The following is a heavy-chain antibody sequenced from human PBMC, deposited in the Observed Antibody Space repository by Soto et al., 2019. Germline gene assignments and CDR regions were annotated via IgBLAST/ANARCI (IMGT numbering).Heavy chain of an antibody. D-gene: IGHD4-17*01. CDR2: IKSDESST. CDR1: GFTFSNYW. Sequence: EVQLVESGGGLVQPGGSLRLSCAASGFTFSNYWMHWVRQAPGKGLVWVSRIKSDESSTNYADSVKGRFTISRDNAKNTLYRQMNSLRAEDAAVYYCARGKAVGGHGDYDYWGQGTLVTVSS. J-gene: IGHJ4*02. CDR3: ARGKAVGGHGDYDY. V-gene: IGHV3-74*01.